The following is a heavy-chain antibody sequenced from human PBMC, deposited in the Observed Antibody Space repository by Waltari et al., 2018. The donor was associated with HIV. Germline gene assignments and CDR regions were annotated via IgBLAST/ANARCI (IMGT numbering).Heavy chain of an antibody. J-gene: IGHJ4*02. CDR3: ARARHNSGSYYPHFDY. Sequence: EVQLVGSGGGLVQPGGSLSLSCAASGSTFSSYWMTWVPQAPGKGLEWVANIKQDGSEKYYVDSVKGRFTISRDNAKNSLYLQMNSLRADDTAVYYCARARHNSGSYYPHFDYWGQGILVTVSS. CDR1: GSTFSSYW. V-gene: IGHV3-7*01. CDR2: IKQDGSEK. D-gene: IGHD1-26*01.